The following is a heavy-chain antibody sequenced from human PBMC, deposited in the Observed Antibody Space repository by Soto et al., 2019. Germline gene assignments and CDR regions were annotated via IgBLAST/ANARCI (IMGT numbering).Heavy chain of an antibody. J-gene: IGHJ6*02. CDR2: IIPIFGTA. D-gene: IGHD2-2*01. V-gene: IGHV1-69*13. CDR1: GGTFSSYA. CDR3: ARVDCSSTSCYGYYYYYGMDV. Sequence: SVKVSCKASGGTFSSYAISWVRQAPGQGLEWMGGIIPIFGTASYAQKFQGRVTITADESTSTAYMELSSLRSEDTAVYYCARVDCSSTSCYGYYYYYGMDVWGQGTTVTVSS.